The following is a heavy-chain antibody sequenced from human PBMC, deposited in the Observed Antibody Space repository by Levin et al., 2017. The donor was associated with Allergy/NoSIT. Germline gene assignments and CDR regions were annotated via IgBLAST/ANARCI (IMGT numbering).Heavy chain of an antibody. CDR2: ISYDGSNK. Sequence: SCAASGFTFSSYGMHWVRQAPGKGLEWVAVISYDGSNKYYADSVKGRFTISRDNSKNTLYLQMNSLRAEDTAVYYCAKDTAVAGHYYYYYMDVWGKGTTVTVSS. V-gene: IGHV3-30*18. CDR1: GFTFSSYG. J-gene: IGHJ6*03. D-gene: IGHD6-19*01. CDR3: AKDTAVAGHYYYYYMDV.